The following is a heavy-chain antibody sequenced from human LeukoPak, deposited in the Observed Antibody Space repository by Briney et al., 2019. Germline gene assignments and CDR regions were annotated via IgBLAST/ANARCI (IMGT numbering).Heavy chain of an antibody. D-gene: IGHD1-14*01. CDR1: GYTFTSYG. V-gene: IGHV1-18*01. CDR2: ISGYNGNT. CDR3: ASWVGSSYNDY. J-gene: IGHJ4*02. Sequence: AASVKVSCKASGYTFTSYGFSWVRRAPGQGLEWMGWISGYNGNTHYAQRFQGRVTMTTDTSTSTAYMELRSLRSDDTAMYYCASWVGSSYNDYWGQGTLVTVSS.